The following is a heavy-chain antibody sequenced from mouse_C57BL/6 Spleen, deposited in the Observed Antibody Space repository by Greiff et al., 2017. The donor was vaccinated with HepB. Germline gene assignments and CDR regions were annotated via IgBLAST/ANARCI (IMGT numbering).Heavy chain of an antibody. CDR1: GYTFTSYW. CDR3: ARDSVEAMDY. J-gene: IGHJ4*01. Sequence: QVQLQQPGAELVRPGSSVKLSCKASGYTFTSYWMDWVKQRPGQGLEWIGNIYPSDSETHYNQKFKDKATLTVDKSSSTAYMQLSSLTSEDSAVYYCARDSVEAMDYWGQGTSVTVSS. CDR2: IYPSDSET. V-gene: IGHV1-61*01.